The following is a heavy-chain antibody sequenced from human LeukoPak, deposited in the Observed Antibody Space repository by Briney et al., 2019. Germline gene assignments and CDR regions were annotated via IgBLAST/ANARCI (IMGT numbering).Heavy chain of an antibody. CDR1: GFTFSSYA. Sequence: GGTLRLSCAASGFTFSSYAMSWVRQAPGKGLEWVSAISGSGGSTYYADSVKGRFTISRDNSKSTLCPQMNSLRAGDTAVYYCAKSSYYDSSGFYREYYFDYWGQGTLVPVSS. D-gene: IGHD3-22*01. CDR3: AKSSYYDSSGFYREYYFDY. V-gene: IGHV3-23*01. J-gene: IGHJ4*02. CDR2: ISGSGGST.